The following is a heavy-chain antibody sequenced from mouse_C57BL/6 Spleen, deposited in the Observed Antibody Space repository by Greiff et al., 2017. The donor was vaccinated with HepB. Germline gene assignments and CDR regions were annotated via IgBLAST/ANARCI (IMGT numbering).Heavy chain of an antibody. Sequence: EVNLVESGGGLVKPGGSLKLSCAASGFTFSSYAMSWVRQTPEKRLEWVATISDGGSYTYYPDNVKGRFTISRDNAKNNLDLQMSHLKSEDTAMYYCARLYGSTPYFDYWGQGTTLTVSS. D-gene: IGHD1-1*01. V-gene: IGHV5-4*03. CDR1: GFTFSSYA. J-gene: IGHJ2*01. CDR3: ARLYGSTPYFDY. CDR2: ISDGGSYT.